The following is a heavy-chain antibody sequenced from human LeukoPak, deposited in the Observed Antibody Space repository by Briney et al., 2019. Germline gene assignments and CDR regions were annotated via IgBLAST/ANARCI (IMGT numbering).Heavy chain of an antibody. CDR3: ARVLLEDYDILTGYYRDTATLDY. D-gene: IGHD3-9*01. V-gene: IGHV4-34*01. J-gene: IGHJ4*02. CDR2: ISHSGST. CDR1: GGSFSGYY. Sequence: SETLSLTCAVYGGSFSGYYWSWIRQPPGKGLEWIGEISHSGSTNYNPSLKSRVTISVDTSKNQFSLKLSSVAAADTAVYYCARVLLEDYDILTGYYRDTATLDYWGQGTLVTVSS.